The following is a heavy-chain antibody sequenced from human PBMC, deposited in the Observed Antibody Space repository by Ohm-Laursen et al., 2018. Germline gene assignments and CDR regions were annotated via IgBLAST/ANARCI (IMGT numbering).Heavy chain of an antibody. Sequence: SLRLSCTASGFTFSGYAMHCVRQAPGKGLEYVSAISNNGRNTYYADSVKGRFTISRDNSKNTLYLQMGCLRAEDMAVYYCARVGTRNYFDYWGQGTLVTVSS. V-gene: IGHV3-64*02. J-gene: IGHJ4*02. D-gene: IGHD2-8*01. CDR1: GFTFSGYA. CDR3: ARVGTRNYFDY. CDR2: ISNNGRNT.